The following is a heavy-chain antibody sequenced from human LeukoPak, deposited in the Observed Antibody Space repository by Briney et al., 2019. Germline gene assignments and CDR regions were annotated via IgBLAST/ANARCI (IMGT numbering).Heavy chain of an antibody. CDR2: INPNSGAT. CDR1: GYTFTGYY. D-gene: IGHD2-2*01. V-gene: IGHV1-2*02. J-gene: IGHJ5*02. Sequence: ASVKVSCKASGYTFTGYYMHWVRQAPGQGLEWMGWINPNSGATNYAQKFQGRVTMTRDTSISTAYMEVSRLRSDDTAVYYCATDLGYCSSTSCEGNNWFDPWGQGTLVTVSS. CDR3: ATDLGYCSSTSCEGNNWFDP.